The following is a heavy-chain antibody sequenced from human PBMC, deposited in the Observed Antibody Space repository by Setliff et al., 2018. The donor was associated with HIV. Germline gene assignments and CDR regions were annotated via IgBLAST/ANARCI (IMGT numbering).Heavy chain of an antibody. Sequence: ASVKVSCKASGGAFSSYGITYGITWVRQAPGQGLEWVGWINCYSGDSKFPEKLQGRITMTADTSTSTAYMELRNLTSDDTAMYYCARATYSGSPNPPQDYWGQGTLVTVSS. V-gene: IGHV1-18*01. CDR3: ARATYSGSPNPPQDY. J-gene: IGHJ4*02. CDR1: GGAFSSYGITYG. CDR2: INCYSGDS. D-gene: IGHD1-26*01.